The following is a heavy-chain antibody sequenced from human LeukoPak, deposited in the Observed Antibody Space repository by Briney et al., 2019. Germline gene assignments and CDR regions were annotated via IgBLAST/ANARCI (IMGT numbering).Heavy chain of an antibody. CDR1: GDSISSSSYY. J-gene: IGHJ1*01. CDR2: IYYRGST. CDR3: ARRRYYDSTGYLD. D-gene: IGHD3-22*01. Sequence: PSETLPLTCTISGDSISSSSYYWGWIRQPPGKGLEWIGDIYYRGSTYYSPSLKSRVSISIDTSNNQFSLTLNSVTAADTALYFCARRRYYDSTGYLDWGQGTLVTVSS. V-gene: IGHV4-39*01.